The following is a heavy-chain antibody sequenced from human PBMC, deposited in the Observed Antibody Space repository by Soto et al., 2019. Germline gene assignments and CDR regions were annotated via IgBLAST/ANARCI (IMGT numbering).Heavy chain of an antibody. V-gene: IGHV4-31*03. CDR3: ARVGGIAAEPYYFDY. CDR1: GGSISSGGYY. CDR2: IYYSGST. J-gene: IGHJ4*02. D-gene: IGHD6-13*01. Sequence: LSLTCTVSGGSISSGGYYWSWIRQHPGKGLEWIGYIYYSGSTYYNPSLKSRVTISVDTSKNQFSLKLSSVTAADTAVYYCARVGGIAAEPYYFDYWGQGTLVTVSS.